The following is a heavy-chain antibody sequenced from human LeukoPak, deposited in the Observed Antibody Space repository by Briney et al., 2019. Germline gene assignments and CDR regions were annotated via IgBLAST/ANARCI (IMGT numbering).Heavy chain of an antibody. D-gene: IGHD6-19*01. CDR1: GGSISTYY. V-gene: IGHV4-4*07. CDR2: IHTSGST. Sequence: SETLSLTCSVSGGSISTYYGTWIRLSAGKGLEWIGRIHTSGSTNYNPSLKSRVTVSVDTSKNQFSLKVTSVSAADAGVYYCARAPEFSSGWLLDCWGQGSLVTVSS. CDR3: ARAPEFSSGWLLDC. J-gene: IGHJ4*02.